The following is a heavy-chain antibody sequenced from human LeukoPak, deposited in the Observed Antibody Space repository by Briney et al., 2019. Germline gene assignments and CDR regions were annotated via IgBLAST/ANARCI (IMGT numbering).Heavy chain of an antibody. CDR3: VRALAVAGADY. V-gene: IGHV3-7*01. J-gene: IGHJ4*02. D-gene: IGHD6-19*01. CDR1: GFTFSNYW. Sequence: GGSLRLSCAASGFTFSNYWMSWVRQAPGKGLEWVASIKQDGSEKYYVDSVKGRFTISRDNAKNSLYLQMNSLRAEDTAVYYCVRALAVAGADYWGQGTLVTVSS. CDR2: IKQDGSEK.